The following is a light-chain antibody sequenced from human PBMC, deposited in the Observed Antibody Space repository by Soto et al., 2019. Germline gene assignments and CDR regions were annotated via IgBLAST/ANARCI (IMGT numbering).Light chain of an antibody. CDR3: QQYGSSPRT. CDR1: QSVSSTY. J-gene: IGKJ1*01. CDR2: GAS. Sequence: EIVLTQSPGTRSLSPGERATLSCRASQSVSSTYLAWYQQIPGQAPRLLISGASSRATGITDRFSGSGSGTDFTLTSSRLEPEDFAVYYCQQYGSSPRTFGQGTKVEIK. V-gene: IGKV3-20*01.